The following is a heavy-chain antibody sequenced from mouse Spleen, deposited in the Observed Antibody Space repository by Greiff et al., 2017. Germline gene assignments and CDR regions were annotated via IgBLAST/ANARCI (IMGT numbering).Heavy chain of an antibody. D-gene: IGHD2-1*01. J-gene: IGHJ3*01. CDR2: IDPETGGT. Sequence: QVQLQQSGAELVRPGASVTLSCKASGYTFTDYEMHWVKQTPVHGLEWIGAIDPETGGTAYNQKFKGKATLTADKSSSTAYMELRSLTSEDSAVYYCTRGNYGNYDGFAYWGQGTLVTVSA. CDR3: TRGNYGNYDGFAY. V-gene: IGHV1-15*01. CDR1: GYTFTDYE.